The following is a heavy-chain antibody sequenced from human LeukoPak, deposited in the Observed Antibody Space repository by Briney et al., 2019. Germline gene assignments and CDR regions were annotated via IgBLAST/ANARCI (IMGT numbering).Heavy chain of an antibody. D-gene: IGHD2-2*01. Sequence: ASVKVSCKASGYTFTGYYMHWVRQAPGQGLEWMGRINPNSGGTNYAQKFQGMVTMTRDTSISTAYMELSRLRSDDTAVYYCAKGDIVVVPAAMRYFDYWGQGTLVTVSS. V-gene: IGHV1-2*06. CDR3: AKGDIVVVPAAMRYFDY. J-gene: IGHJ4*02. CDR2: INPNSGGT. CDR1: GYTFTGYY.